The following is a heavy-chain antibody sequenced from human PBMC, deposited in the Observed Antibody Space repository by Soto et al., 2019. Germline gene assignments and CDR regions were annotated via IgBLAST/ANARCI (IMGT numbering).Heavy chain of an antibody. D-gene: IGHD3-3*01. J-gene: IGHJ6*02. V-gene: IGHV4-39*01. Sequence: SETLSLTCSVSGGTINSGDYFWSWIRQPPGKGLEWIGTVHSTGGTYYSPSLRSRVTISVDTSKNLFSLKMTSASATDTAVYFCAKREDSSRFGGLDIWGQGTAVTVSS. CDR3: AKREDSSRFGGLDI. CDR1: GGTINSGDYF. CDR2: VHSTGGT.